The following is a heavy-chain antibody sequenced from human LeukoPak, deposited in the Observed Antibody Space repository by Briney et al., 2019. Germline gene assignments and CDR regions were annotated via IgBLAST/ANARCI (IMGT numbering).Heavy chain of an antibody. V-gene: IGHV3-23*01. D-gene: IGHD6-19*01. CDR1: GFTFSSYA. CDR3: AKGWVSSGWYFEVFDY. J-gene: IGHJ4*02. CDR2: ISRSGGST. Sequence: GGSLRVSCAASGFTFSSYAMSWVRQAPGKRLEWVSAISRSGGSTYYADSVKGRFTISRDNSKNTLYLQMNSLRAEDTAVYYCAKGWVSSGWYFEVFDYWGQGTLVTVSS.